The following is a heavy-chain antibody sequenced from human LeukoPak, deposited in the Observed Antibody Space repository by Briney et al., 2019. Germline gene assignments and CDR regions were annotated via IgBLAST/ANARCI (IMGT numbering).Heavy chain of an antibody. Sequence: SETLSLTCTVSGGSISSYYWSWIRQPAGKGLEWIGRIYTTGSTNYNPSLKSRVTMSVDTSKNQFSLKLSSVTAADTAVYYCARGDAAAGTSDEKYYFDYWGQGTLVTVSS. CDR2: IYTTGST. CDR3: ARGDAAAGTSDEKYYFDY. CDR1: GGSISSYY. V-gene: IGHV4-4*07. J-gene: IGHJ4*02. D-gene: IGHD6-13*01.